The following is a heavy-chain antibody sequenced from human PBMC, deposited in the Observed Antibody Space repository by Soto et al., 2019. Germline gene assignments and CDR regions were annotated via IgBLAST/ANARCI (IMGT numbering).Heavy chain of an antibody. Sequence: PSETLSLTCAVSGGSISSANWWTWVRQPPGKGLEWIGEIYHSGTTNYNPSLQSRVTISLDNSKNQFSLKLNSVTAAADTAVYYCARGSGDYNGWFDPWGQGTLVTVSS. D-gene: IGHD4-17*01. V-gene: IGHV4-4*02. CDR2: IYHSGTT. CDR1: GGSISSANW. CDR3: ARGSGDYNGWFDP. J-gene: IGHJ5*02.